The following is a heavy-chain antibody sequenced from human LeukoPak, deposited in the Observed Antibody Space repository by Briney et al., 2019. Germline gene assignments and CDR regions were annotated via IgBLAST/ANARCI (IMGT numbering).Heavy chain of an antibody. D-gene: IGHD2-2*01. J-gene: IGHJ4*02. V-gene: IGHV1-18*01. Sequence: ASVKVSCKTSGYTFTTFGITWVRQAPGQGLEGMGWNSAYNGNTNFAQKFQGRVTMTTDTSTNTAYMELRSLRSDDTAVYFCARDAGVIVVPAAPILWGQGTLVTVSS. CDR3: ARDAGVIVVPAAPIL. CDR2: NSAYNGNT. CDR1: GYTFTTFG.